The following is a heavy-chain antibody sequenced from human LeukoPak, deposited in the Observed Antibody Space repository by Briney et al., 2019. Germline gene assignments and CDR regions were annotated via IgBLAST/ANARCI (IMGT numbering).Heavy chain of an antibody. Sequence: PGGSLSLSCAASGFTFSSYAMSWVRQAPGKGLEWVSAISGSGGSTYYADSVKGRFTISRDNSKNTLYLQMNSLRAEDTAVYYCPKDFLRQDIVVVRPPPRAYYFDYWGQGTLVTVSS. D-gene: IGHD2-2*01. V-gene: IGHV3-23*01. CDR2: ISGSGGST. J-gene: IGHJ4*02. CDR3: PKDFLRQDIVVVRPPPRAYYFDY. CDR1: GFTFSSYA.